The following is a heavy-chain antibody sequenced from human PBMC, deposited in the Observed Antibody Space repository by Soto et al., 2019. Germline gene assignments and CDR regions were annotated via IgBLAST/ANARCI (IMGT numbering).Heavy chain of an antibody. V-gene: IGHV3-64*04. CDR2: ISSDGSTT. Sequence: PGGSLRLSCSASGFTFSSYAMHWVRQAPGKGLEYVSAISSDGSTTNYADSVKGRFTLSRDNAENTLYLQMNSLRAEDTAVYYCARGLAVAGNAFDIWGHGTMVTVTS. CDR3: ARGLAVAGNAFDI. D-gene: IGHD6-19*01. J-gene: IGHJ3*02. CDR1: GFTFSSYA.